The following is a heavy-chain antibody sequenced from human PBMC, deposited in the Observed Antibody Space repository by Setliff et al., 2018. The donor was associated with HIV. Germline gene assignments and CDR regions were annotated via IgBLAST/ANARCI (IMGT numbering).Heavy chain of an antibody. CDR2: IYYSGNS. V-gene: IGHV4-30-4*08. CDR3: AREVNIPVRGITDDAFDI. CDR1: GASMSSGDYY. D-gene: IGHD3-10*01. J-gene: IGHJ3*02. Sequence: PSETLFLTCTVSGASMSSGDYYWSWIRQPPGKGLEWIGYIYYSGNSYYNPSLKSRVTLSVDTSKNQFSLKVNSVTTADTAVYYCAREVNIPVRGITDDAFDIWGQGTMVTVSS.